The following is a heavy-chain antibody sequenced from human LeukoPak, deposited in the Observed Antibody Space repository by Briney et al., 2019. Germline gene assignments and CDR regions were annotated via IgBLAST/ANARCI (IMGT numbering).Heavy chain of an antibody. CDR2: MNPNSGNT. J-gene: IGHJ6*03. CDR3: ARALSSSWYELYYYYMDV. Sequence: ASVKVSCKASGYTFTGYYMHWVRQAPGQRLEWMGWMNPNSGNTGYAQKFQGRVTITRNTSISTAYMELSSLRSEDTAVYYCARALSSSWYELYYYYMDVWGKGTTVTVSS. V-gene: IGHV1-8*03. D-gene: IGHD6-13*01. CDR1: GYTFTGYY.